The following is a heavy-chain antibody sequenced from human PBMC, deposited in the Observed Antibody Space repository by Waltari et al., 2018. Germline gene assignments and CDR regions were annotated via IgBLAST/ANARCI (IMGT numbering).Heavy chain of an antibody. D-gene: IGHD6-13*01. CDR2: IYTSGST. CDR1: GFTVSSNY. J-gene: IGHJ5*02. CDR3: ARGDSSSWS. Sequence: VQLVESGGGLIQPGGSLRLSCAASGFTVSSNYMSWVRQAPGKGLEWIGRIYTSGSTNYNPSLKSRVTMSVDTSKNQFSLKLSSVTAADTAVYYCARGDSSSWSWGQGTLVTVSS. V-gene: IGHV4-4*07.